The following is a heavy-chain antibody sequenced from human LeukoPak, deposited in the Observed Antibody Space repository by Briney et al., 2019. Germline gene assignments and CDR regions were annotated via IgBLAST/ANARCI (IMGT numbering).Heavy chain of an antibody. J-gene: IGHJ5*02. CDR3: QKTAYEILTGYFQPNWFDP. CDR2: LSGYNGNT. CDR1: GYTFTNYG. Sequence: GSSVKVSCKASGYTFTNYGIRWVRQAPGQGLEWMGWLSGYNGNTKNVQKFRGRVTMTTDTSTSTAYMELRSLRADDPVFFFKQKTAYEILTGYFQPNWFDPWGQGTLVTVSS. D-gene: IGHD3-9*01. V-gene: IGHV1-18*01.